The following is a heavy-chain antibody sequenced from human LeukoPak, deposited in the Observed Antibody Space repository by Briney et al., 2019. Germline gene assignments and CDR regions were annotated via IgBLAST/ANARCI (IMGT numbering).Heavy chain of an antibody. D-gene: IGHD3-22*01. V-gene: IGHV3-53*01. CDR2: IYSGGNT. J-gene: IGHJ4*02. CDR1: GFTVSSNS. Sequence: GGSLRLSCTVSGFTVSSNSMSRVRQAPGKGLEWVSFIYSGGNTQYSASVKGRFTISRDNSKNTLYLQMNSLRAEDTAVYYCARRAGDYSHPYDYWGQGTLVTVSS. CDR3: ARRAGDYSHPYDY.